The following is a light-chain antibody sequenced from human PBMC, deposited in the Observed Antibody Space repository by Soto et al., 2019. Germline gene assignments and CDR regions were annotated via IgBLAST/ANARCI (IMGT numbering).Light chain of an antibody. CDR2: DAS. V-gene: IGKV3-11*01. Sequence: ELVLTQSPATLSLSPGERATLSCRASQSASSFVAWYQQKPGQAPRLLIYDASNRATGIPARFSGSGSGTDFTLTISSLEPEDFAVYYCQQRTNWVWTFGQGTKVEIK. CDR3: QQRTNWVWT. CDR1: QSASSF. J-gene: IGKJ1*01.